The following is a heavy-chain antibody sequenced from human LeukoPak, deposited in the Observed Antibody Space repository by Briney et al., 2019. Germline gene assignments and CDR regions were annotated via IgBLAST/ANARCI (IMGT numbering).Heavy chain of an antibody. Sequence: PGGSLRLSCAASGFTFSSYAMSWVRQAPGKGLEWVSAISGSSGSTYYADSVKGRFTISRDNAKNSLYLQMNSLRAEDTAVYYCARDAYSSSDYYYYYMDVWGKGTTVTVSS. D-gene: IGHD6-6*01. CDR3: ARDAYSSSDYYYYYMDV. CDR2: ISGSSGST. V-gene: IGHV3-23*01. J-gene: IGHJ6*03. CDR1: GFTFSSYA.